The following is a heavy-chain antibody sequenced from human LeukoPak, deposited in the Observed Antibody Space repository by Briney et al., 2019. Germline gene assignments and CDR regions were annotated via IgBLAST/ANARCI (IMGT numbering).Heavy chain of an antibody. D-gene: IGHD6-19*01. J-gene: IGHJ4*02. V-gene: IGHV1-2*02. CDR2: INPNSGGT. CDR3: ARDPYKPWLDHLDY. CDR1: GYTFTSYD. Sequence: GASVKVSCKASGYTFTSYDINWVRQATGQGLEWMGWINPNSGGTNYAQKFQGRVTMTRDTSISTAYMELSRLRSDDTAVYYCARDPYKPWLDHLDYWGQGTLVTVSS.